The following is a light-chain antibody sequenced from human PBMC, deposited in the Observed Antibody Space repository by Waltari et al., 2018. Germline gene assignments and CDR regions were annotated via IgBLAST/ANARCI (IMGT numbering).Light chain of an antibody. CDR2: QDT. CDR1: RLGNKY. J-gene: IGLJ2*01. CDR3: QAWDSTTVI. V-gene: IGLV3-1*01. Sequence: SYELTQPPSISVSPGQTASITCSGHRLGNKYASWYQQKPGQSPVLVIYQDTKRPSGIPGRFSGSNSGNTATLTISGTQALDEADYYCQAWDSTTVIFGGGTKLTVL.